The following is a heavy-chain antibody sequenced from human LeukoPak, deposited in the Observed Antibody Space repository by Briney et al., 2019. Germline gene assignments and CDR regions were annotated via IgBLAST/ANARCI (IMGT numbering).Heavy chain of an antibody. V-gene: IGHV3-53*04. Sequence: PGGSLRLSCAASGFTVSSNYMSWVRQAPGKGLEWVSVIYSGGSTYYADSVKGRFTISRHNSKNTLYLQMNSLRAEDTAVYYCARDPLGYCSSTSCYTPHYWGQGTLVTVSS. J-gene: IGHJ4*02. CDR1: GFTVSSNY. CDR2: IYSGGST. D-gene: IGHD2-2*02. CDR3: ARDPLGYCSSTSCYTPHY.